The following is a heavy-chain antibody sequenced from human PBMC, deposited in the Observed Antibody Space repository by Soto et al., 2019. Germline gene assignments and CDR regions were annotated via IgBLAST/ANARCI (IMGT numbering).Heavy chain of an antibody. J-gene: IGHJ5*02. CDR1: GGSINSSSYF. V-gene: IGHV4-39*01. CDR3: ARHYSSGSRNWFDP. D-gene: IGHD6-19*01. Sequence: PSETLSLTCSVSGGSINSSSYFWGWVRQPPGKGLEWIGSIYYSGSTYYNPSLRSRVTISVDTSKNQFSLKLSSVTTADTAVFYCARHYSSGSRNWFDPWGQGTLVTVSS. CDR2: IYYSGST.